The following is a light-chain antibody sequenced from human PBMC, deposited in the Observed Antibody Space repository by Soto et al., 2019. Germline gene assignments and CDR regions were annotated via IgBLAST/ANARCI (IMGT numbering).Light chain of an antibody. CDR2: AAT. J-gene: IGKJ4*01. CDR1: QRISDY. Sequence: DIQMTQSPSSLSASVGDRVTITCRASQRISDYLNWYQQKPGKAPMLLIHAATNCQSGVPSRFSGSGSGTDFTLTISSLQPEDFATYYCQQYYSTPLTFGGGTK. V-gene: IGKV1-39*01. CDR3: QQYYSTPLT.